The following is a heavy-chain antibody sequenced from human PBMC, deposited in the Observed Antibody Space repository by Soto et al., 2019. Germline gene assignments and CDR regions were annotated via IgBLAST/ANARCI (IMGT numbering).Heavy chain of an antibody. CDR3: ATSSDWSPLLDY. D-gene: IGHD6-19*01. J-gene: IGHJ4*02. V-gene: IGHV1-2*02. Sequence: GASVKVSCKASQYTFTNYYLHWVRQAPGQRPGWMGWINNGGGTIYAQKFQGRLTMTRDTSITTAYMELSRLSSDDTAFYYCATSSDWSPLLDYWGQGTLVTVSS. CDR2: INNGGGT. CDR1: QYTFTNYY.